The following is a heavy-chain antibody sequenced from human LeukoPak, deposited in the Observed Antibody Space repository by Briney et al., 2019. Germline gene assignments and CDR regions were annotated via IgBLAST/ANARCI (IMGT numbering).Heavy chain of an antibody. Sequence: PGGSLRLSCAASGFTFDDYAMHWVRQAPGKGLEWVSGISWNCGSIGYADSVKGRFTISRDNAKNSLYLQMNSLRAEDTAVYYCAKSHSITMIVVVHFDYWGQGTLVTVSS. J-gene: IGHJ4*02. D-gene: IGHD3-22*01. CDR1: GFTFDDYA. CDR3: AKSHSITMIVVVHFDY. CDR2: ISWNCGSI. V-gene: IGHV3-9*01.